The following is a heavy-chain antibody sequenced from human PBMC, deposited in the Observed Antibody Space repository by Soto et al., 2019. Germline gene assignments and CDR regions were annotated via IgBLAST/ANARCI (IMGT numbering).Heavy chain of an antibody. Sequence: EVQLLESGGGLVQPGGSLRLSCAASGFTFSSYAMSWVRQAPGKGLEWGSAISGTDGSTFYADSVRCRFTISRDNSKNTLYLQMSSLRAEDTAVYYCAILGLPYCSGGTCYSYYFEYWCQGTLVTVSS. J-gene: IGHJ4*02. V-gene: IGHV3-23*01. D-gene: IGHD2-15*01. CDR3: AILGLPYCSGGTCYSYYFEY. CDR2: ISGTDGST. CDR1: GFTFSSYA.